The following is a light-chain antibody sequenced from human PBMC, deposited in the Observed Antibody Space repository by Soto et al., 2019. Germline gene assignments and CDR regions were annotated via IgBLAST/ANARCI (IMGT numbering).Light chain of an antibody. CDR2: DTS. V-gene: IGKV1-33*01. CDR1: QDINNI. CDR3: QQYENLPPT. Sequence: DIRMTQSPSSLSASVGDRITITCQASQDINNILKWYQQKPGKAPRLLIYDTSNVEAGIPSRFSGTGAGTDFTFTISSLQPEYIATYYCQQYENLPPTFGGGTKVDIK. J-gene: IGKJ4*01.